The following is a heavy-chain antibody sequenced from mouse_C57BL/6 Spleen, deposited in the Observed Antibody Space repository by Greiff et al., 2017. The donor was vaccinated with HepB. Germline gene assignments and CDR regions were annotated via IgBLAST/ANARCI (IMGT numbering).Heavy chain of an antibody. D-gene: IGHD2-4*01. Sequence: DVMLVESGEGLVKPGGSLKLSCAASGFTFSSYAMSWVRQTPEKRLEWVAYISSGGDYIYYADTVKGRFTISRDNARNTLYLQMSSLKSEDTAMYYCTRGGDYPDYWGQGTTLTVSS. CDR2: ISSGGDYI. V-gene: IGHV5-9-1*02. J-gene: IGHJ2*01. CDR1: GFTFSSYA. CDR3: TRGGDYPDY.